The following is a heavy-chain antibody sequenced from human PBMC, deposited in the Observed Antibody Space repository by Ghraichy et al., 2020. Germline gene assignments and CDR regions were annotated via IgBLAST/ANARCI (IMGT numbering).Heavy chain of an antibody. V-gene: IGHV3-23*01. CDR3: AKDKRSYSYYFEY. CDR2: ISGSGGST. CDR1: GFTFSSYA. D-gene: IGHD1-26*01. Sequence: GESLNISCAASGFTFSSYAMSWVRQAPGKGLEWVSAISGSGGSTYYADSVKGRFTISRDNSKNTLYLQMNSLRAEDTAVYYCAKDKRSYSYYFEYWGQGTLVTVSS. J-gene: IGHJ4*02.